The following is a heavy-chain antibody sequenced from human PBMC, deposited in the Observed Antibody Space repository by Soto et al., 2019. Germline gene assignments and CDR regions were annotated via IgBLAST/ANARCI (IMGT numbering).Heavy chain of an antibody. CDR3: ANGRSRYSSSWQEASLDY. CDR2: ISWNSGSI. J-gene: IGHJ4*02. CDR1: GFTFDDYA. Sequence: GGSLRLSCAASGFTFDDYAMHWVRQAPGKGLKWVSGISWNSGSIGYADSVKGRFTISRDNAKNSLYLQMNSLRAEDTALYYCANGRSRYSSSWQEASLDYWGQGTLVTVSS. V-gene: IGHV3-9*01. D-gene: IGHD6-13*01.